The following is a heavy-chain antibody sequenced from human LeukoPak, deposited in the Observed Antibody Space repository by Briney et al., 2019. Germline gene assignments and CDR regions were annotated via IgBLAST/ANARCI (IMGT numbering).Heavy chain of an antibody. V-gene: IGHV3-30*04. D-gene: IGHD4-23*01. CDR3: AKETFPRRSPTTVVTPLY. Sequence: PGGSLRLSCAASGFIFSNYAMHWVRQAPGKGLEWVAVISYDGSNKYYADSVKGRFTISRDNSKNTLYLQMNSLRAEDTAVYYCAKETFPRRSPTTVVTPLYWGQGTLVTVSS. J-gene: IGHJ4*02. CDR1: GFIFSNYA. CDR2: ISYDGSNK.